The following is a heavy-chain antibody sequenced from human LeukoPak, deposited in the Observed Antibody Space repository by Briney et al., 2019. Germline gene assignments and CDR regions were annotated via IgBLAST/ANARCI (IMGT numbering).Heavy chain of an antibody. V-gene: IGHV3-21*01. CDR2: ISSSISYI. CDR3: ARPPYSGSYYGSDAFDI. CDR1: GFTFSSYS. J-gene: IGHJ3*02. D-gene: IGHD1-26*01. Sequence: PGGSLRLSCAASGFTFSSYSMNWVRQAPGKGLEWVSSISSSISYIYYADSVKGRFTISRDNAKNSLYLRMNSLRAEDTAVYYCARPPYSGSYYGSDAFDIWGQGTMVTVSS.